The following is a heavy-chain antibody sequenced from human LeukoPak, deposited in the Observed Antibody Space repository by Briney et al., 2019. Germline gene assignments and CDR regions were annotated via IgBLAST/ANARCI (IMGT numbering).Heavy chain of an antibody. D-gene: IGHD3-22*01. J-gene: IGHJ4*02. Sequence: GGSLRLSCAASGFTFSSYAMSWVRQAPGKGLEWVSTISGTGGSTYYAESVKGRFTISRDNSKNTLYLQTNSLRAEDTAVYYCAIGITMIPDPVDYWGQGTLVTVSS. CDR2: ISGTGGST. V-gene: IGHV3-23*01. CDR1: GFTFSSYA. CDR3: AIGITMIPDPVDY.